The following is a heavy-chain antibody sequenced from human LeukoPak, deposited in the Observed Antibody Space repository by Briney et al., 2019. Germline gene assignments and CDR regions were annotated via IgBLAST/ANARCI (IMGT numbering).Heavy chain of an antibody. V-gene: IGHV3-30-3*01. CDR2: ISYDGSNK. CDR3: ARDRDSGSLLDY. Sequence: GGSLRLSCAASGFTFSSYAMHWVRQAPGKGLKWVAVISYDGSNKYYADSVKGRFTISRDNSKNTLYLQMNSLRAEDTAVYYCARDRDSGSLLDYWGQGTLVTVSS. D-gene: IGHD1-26*01. J-gene: IGHJ4*02. CDR1: GFTFSSYA.